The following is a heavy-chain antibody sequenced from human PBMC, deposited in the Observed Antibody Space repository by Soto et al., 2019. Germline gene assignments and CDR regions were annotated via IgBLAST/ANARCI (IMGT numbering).Heavy chain of an antibody. CDR3: ARDPGGSSWFHYYYYGMDV. V-gene: IGHV1-18*01. CDR1: GYTFTSYG. Sequence: VASVKVSCKASGYTFTSYGISWVRQAPGQGLEWMGWISAYNGNTNYAQKLQGRVTMTTDTSTSTAYMELRSLRSDDTAVYYCARDPGGSSWFHYYYYGMDVWGQGTTVTVSS. D-gene: IGHD6-13*01. CDR2: ISAYNGNT. J-gene: IGHJ6*02.